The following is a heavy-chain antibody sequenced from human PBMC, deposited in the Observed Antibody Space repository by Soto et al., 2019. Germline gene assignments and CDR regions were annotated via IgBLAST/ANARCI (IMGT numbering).Heavy chain of an antibody. Sequence: QVQLQESGPGLVKPSQTLSLTCTVSGGCISSGGYYWSWIRQLPGKGLEWIGYIYYSGSTYYNPSLKSRVTISVDTSKNQFSLKLSSVTAADTAVYYCAREEGGGYDHRWFDPWGQGTLVTVSS. CDR2: IYYSGST. V-gene: IGHV4-31*03. D-gene: IGHD5-12*01. CDR3: AREEGGGYDHRWFDP. CDR1: GGCISSGGYY. J-gene: IGHJ5*02.